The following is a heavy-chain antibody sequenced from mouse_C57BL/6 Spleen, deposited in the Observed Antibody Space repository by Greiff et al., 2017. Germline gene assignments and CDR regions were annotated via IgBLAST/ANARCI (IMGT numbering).Heavy chain of an antibody. CDR2: IYPGDGDT. CDR3: ARSSSGYEY. D-gene: IGHD3-2*02. CDR1: GYAFSSSW. J-gene: IGHJ2*01. V-gene: IGHV1-82*01. Sequence: QVQLQQSGPELVKPGASVKISCKASGYAFSSSWMNWVKQGPGKGLEWIGRIYPGDGDTNYNGKFKGKATLTADKSSSTAYMQLSSLTSEDSAVYFCARSSSGYEYWGQGTTLTVSS.